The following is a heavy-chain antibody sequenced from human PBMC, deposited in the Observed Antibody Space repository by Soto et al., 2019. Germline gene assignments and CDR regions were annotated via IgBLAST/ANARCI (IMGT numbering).Heavy chain of an antibody. CDR2: IGWNGASI. CDR3: AKSRVVPYFDR. CDR1: GFAFDEYV. V-gene: IGHV3-9*01. Sequence: EVQLVQSGGGLVQPGRSLRLSCAATGFAFDEYVMHWVRQAPGKGLEWVGSIGWNGASIDYADSVKGLFTISRDNAKNSLFLQMNSLTTEDTALYFCAKSRVVPYFDRWGQGTLVTVSS. J-gene: IGHJ4*02. D-gene: IGHD2-2*01.